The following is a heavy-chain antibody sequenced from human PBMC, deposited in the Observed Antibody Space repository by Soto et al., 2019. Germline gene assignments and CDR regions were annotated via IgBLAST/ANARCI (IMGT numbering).Heavy chain of an antibody. D-gene: IGHD5-18*01. CDR2: IIPIFGTA. V-gene: IGHV1-69*01. Sequence: ASVKVSCKASRGTFSSYAISWVRQAPGQGLEWMGGIIPIFGTANYAQKFQGRVTITADESTSTAYMELSSLRSEDTAVYYCPRVDTAMVDYWGQGTLVNVSS. J-gene: IGHJ4*02. CDR3: PRVDTAMVDY. CDR1: RGTFSSYA.